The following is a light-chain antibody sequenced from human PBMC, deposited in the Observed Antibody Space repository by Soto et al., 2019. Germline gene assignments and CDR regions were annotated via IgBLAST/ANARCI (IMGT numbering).Light chain of an antibody. CDR2: EAS. Sequence: EIVLTQSPVTLSLSPGERATLSCRASQSVNTYLVWYQQKPGQAPRLLIYEASNRATGIPARFSGSGSGTDFTPTISSLEPEDFAVYYCQQRSNWPITFGQGTRLEIK. CDR1: QSVNTY. J-gene: IGKJ5*01. V-gene: IGKV3-11*01. CDR3: QQRSNWPIT.